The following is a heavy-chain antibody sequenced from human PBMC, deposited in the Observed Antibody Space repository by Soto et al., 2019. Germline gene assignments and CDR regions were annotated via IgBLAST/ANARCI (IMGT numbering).Heavy chain of an antibody. V-gene: IGHV4-39*01. CDR1: GGSISSSSYY. CDR2: IYYSGST. D-gene: IGHD1-1*01. CDR3: ARARDNWNDSFDY. Sequence: QLQLQESGPGLVKPSETLSLTCTVSGGSISSSSYYWGWIRQPPGKGLEWIGSIYYSGSTYYNPALKSRVXXSXDXVKTQFSLKLSSVTAADTAVYYCARARDNWNDSFDYWGQGTLVTVSS. J-gene: IGHJ4*02.